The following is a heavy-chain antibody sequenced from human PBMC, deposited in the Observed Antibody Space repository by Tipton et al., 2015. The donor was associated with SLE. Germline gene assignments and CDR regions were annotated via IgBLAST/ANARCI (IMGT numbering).Heavy chain of an antibody. J-gene: IGHJ4*02. D-gene: IGHD5-12*01. CDR2: IYHSGGA. CDR1: GDSITSGGYY. V-gene: IGHV4-31*03. CDR3: ARGGVGGYDYFDY. Sequence: LRLSCTVSGDSITSGGYYWSWIRQHPGKGLEWIGHIYHSGGAHYNPSLKSRLTMSEDTSKNQFSLKLTSVTAADTAVYYCARGGVGGYDYFDYWGQGTPVTVSS.